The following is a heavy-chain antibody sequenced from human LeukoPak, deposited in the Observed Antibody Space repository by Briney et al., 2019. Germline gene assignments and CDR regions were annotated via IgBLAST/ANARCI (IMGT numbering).Heavy chain of an antibody. V-gene: IGHV3-7*01. CDR3: AREVSSSWYKASDY. CDR2: IKQDGSEK. CDR1: GFTFSSYW. D-gene: IGHD6-13*01. Sequence: PGGSLRLSCAASGFTFSSYWMSWVRQAPGKGLEWVANIKQDGSEKYYVDSVKGRFTISRDNAKNSLYLQVNSLRAEDTAVYYCAREVSSSWYKASDYWGQGTLVTVSS. J-gene: IGHJ4*02.